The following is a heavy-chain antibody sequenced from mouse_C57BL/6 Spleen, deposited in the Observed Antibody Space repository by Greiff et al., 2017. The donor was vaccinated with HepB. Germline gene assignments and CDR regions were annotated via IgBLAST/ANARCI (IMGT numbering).Heavy chain of an antibody. J-gene: IGHJ3*01. CDR1: GYTFTSYW. CDR3: ARSLDSSGYAWFAY. V-gene: IGHV1-55*01. Sequence: QVQLQQPGAELVKPGASVKMSCKASGYTFTSYWITWVKQRPGQGLEWIGDIYPGSGSTNYNEKFKSKATLTVDTSSSTAYMQLSSLTSEDSAVYYCARSLDSSGYAWFAYWGQGTLVTVSA. CDR2: IYPGSGST. D-gene: IGHD3-2*02.